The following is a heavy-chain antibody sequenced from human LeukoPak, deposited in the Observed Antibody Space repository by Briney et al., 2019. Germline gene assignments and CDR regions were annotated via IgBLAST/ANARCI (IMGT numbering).Heavy chain of an antibody. CDR2: IMKDGSGK. CDR3: ARDLLEGSDY. CDR1: GFTFCSYW. J-gene: IGHJ4*02. D-gene: IGHD3-3*01. V-gene: IGHV3-7*01. Sequence: GGSLRLSCAASGFTFCSYWMSWVRQAPGKGLECVANIMKDGSGKYCVVSVKGRFTISRDNAKNSLYLQMNSLRAEDTAVYYCARDLLEGSDYWGQGTLVTVSS.